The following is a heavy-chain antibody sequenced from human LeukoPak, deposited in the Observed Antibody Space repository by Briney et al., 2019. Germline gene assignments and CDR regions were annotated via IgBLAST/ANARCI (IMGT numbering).Heavy chain of an antibody. Sequence: PGGSLRLSCAAFGFIFDDYGMSWVRQAPGKGLEWVSGINWNGGSTGYADSVKGRFTISRDNAKNSLYLQMNSLRAKDTAMYYCARMITFGGVIVSGFDYWGQGTLVTVSS. V-gene: IGHV3-20*04. J-gene: IGHJ4*02. CDR2: INWNGGST. CDR1: GFIFDDYG. CDR3: ARMITFGGVIVSGFDY. D-gene: IGHD3-16*02.